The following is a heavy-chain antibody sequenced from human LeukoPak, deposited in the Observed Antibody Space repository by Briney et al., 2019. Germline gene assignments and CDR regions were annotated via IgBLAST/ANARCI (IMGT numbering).Heavy chain of an antibody. CDR2: LWPDGSEV. Sequence: GGSLRLSCAASGFTFSNSWMSWVRQAPRKGLEWVATLWPDGSEVHYMDSVKGRFTISRDNAENSLYLQMNRLRADDTAVYCCAKLLGRVTTYDYCGQGTLVTASS. D-gene: IGHD4-11*01. V-gene: IGHV3-7*01. CDR1: GFTFSNSW. CDR3: AKLLGRVTTYDY. J-gene: IGHJ4*02.